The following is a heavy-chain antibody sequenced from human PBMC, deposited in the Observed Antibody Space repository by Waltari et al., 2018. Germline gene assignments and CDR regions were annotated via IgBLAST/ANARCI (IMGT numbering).Heavy chain of an antibody. V-gene: IGHV1-69*12. CDR2: IIPIFGTA. J-gene: IGHJ6*03. CDR3: GSVGLLQSYYYYYYYMDV. CDR1: GGTFSSYA. D-gene: IGHD2-15*01. Sequence: QVQLVQSGAEVKKPGSSVKVSCKASGGTFSSYAISWVRQAPGQGLEWMGGIIPIFGTANYAQKFQGRVTITADESTSTAYMELSSLRSEDTAVYYCGSVGLLQSYYYYYYYMDVWGKGTTVTISS.